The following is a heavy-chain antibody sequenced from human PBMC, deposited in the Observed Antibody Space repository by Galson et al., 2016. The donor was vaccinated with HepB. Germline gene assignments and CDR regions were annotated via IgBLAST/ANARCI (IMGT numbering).Heavy chain of an antibody. CDR3: GRPHASGSLNQYYGMDV. CDR2: IVPILRTP. V-gene: IGHV1-69*13. Sequence: SVKVSCKASGGPFSTYALSWVRQAPGQGLEWVGGIVPILRTPSYAQRLKGRGTITADESTSTVYMELNSLTYQDTAVYYCGRPHASGSLNQYYGMDVWGQGTTVTVSS. D-gene: IGHD3-10*01. CDR1: GGPFSTYA. J-gene: IGHJ6*02.